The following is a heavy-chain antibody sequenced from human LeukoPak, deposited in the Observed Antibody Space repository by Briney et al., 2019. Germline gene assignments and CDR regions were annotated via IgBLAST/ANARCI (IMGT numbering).Heavy chain of an antibody. CDR2: IYYSGST. V-gene: IGHV4-39*02. CDR3: AREAVHDNWFDP. CDR1: GGSISSSSYY. J-gene: IGHJ5*02. Sequence: SETLSLTCTVSGGSISSSSYYWGWIRQPPGKGLEWIGNIYYSGSTYYNPSLKSRVTISLDTSKNQFSLKLSSVTAADTAVYYCAREAVHDNWFDPWGQGTMVTVSS.